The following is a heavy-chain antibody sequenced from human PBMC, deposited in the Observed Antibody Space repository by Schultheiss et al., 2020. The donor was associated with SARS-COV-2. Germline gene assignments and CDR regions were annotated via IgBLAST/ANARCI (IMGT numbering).Heavy chain of an antibody. CDR3: ARQGDYGGAFDI. Sequence: SETLSLTCTVSGGSISSYYWSWIRQHPGKGLEWIGYIYYNGGTYYNASLNSRVTISRDTSRNQVSLRMTSVTAADTAVYYCARQGDYGGAFDIWGQGTMVTVSS. D-gene: IGHD4-17*01. J-gene: IGHJ3*02. CDR1: GGSISSYY. CDR2: IYYNGGT. V-gene: IGHV4-59*06.